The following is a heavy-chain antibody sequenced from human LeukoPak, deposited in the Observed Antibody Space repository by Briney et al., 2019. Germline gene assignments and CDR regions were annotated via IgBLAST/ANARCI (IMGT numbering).Heavy chain of an antibody. CDR3: ARGVRRIKKPYYFDY. D-gene: IGHD3-10*01. V-gene: IGHV4-34*01. CDR1: GGSFSGYY. J-gene: IGHJ4*02. CDR2: INHSGST. Sequence: SETLSLTCAVYGGSFSGYYWSWIRQPPGKGLEWIGEINHSGSTNYNPSLKSRVTISVDTSKTQFSLKLSSVTAADTAVYYCARGVRRIKKPYYFDYWGQGTLVTVSS.